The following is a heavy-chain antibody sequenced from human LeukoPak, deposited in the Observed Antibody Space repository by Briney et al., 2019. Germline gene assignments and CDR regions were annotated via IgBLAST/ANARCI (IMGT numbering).Heavy chain of an antibody. D-gene: IGHD3-22*01. V-gene: IGHV1-69*04. CDR3: ARARRDYYDSSGYDAFDI. J-gene: IGHJ3*02. CDR2: IIPILGIA. CDR1: GGTFSSYA. Sequence: ASVKVSCKASGGTFSSYAISWVRQAPGQGLEWMGRIIPILGIANYAQKFQGRVTITADKSTSTAYMELSSLRSEDTAVYYCARARRDYYDSSGYDAFDIWGQGTMVTVSS.